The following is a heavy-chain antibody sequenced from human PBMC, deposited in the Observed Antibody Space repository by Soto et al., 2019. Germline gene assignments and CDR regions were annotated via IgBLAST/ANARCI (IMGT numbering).Heavy chain of an antibody. CDR2: INNGGETI. J-gene: IGHJ5*02. D-gene: IGHD3-3*01. Sequence: GGSLRLSCAASGFTFSDYYMSWVRQAPGKGLEWVSYINNGGETIYYADSVKGRFTMSRDNAKNSVYLQMNSLRAEDTAVYYCARGDSIFGVVMAGTRFHPSGPGTLVTVYS. V-gene: IGHV3-11*01. CDR3: ARGDSIFGVVMAGTRFHP. CDR1: GFTFSDYY.